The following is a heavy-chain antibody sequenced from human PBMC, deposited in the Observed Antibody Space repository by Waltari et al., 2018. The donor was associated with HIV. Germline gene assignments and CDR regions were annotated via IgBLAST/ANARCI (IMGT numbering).Heavy chain of an antibody. J-gene: IGHJ4*02. CDR2: SDYSGST. CDR3: ARVDDSTQTFFDY. D-gene: IGHD3-22*01. V-gene: IGHV4-31*03. Sequence: QVQLQESGPGLVKPSQTLSLTCTVSGGSISSGGYYWSWIRQHPGKGLEWIGYSDYSGSTYYNPSLKSRVTISVDTSKNQFSLKLSSVTAADTDEYYCARVDDSTQTFFDYWGQGTLVTVSS. CDR1: GGSISSGGYY.